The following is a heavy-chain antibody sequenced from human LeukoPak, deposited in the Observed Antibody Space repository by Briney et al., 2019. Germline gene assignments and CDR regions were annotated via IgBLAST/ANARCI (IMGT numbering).Heavy chain of an antibody. CDR2: ISSSSSYI. V-gene: IGHV3-21*01. D-gene: IGHD6-13*01. CDR1: GFTFSSYS. CDR3: ASRGFGAAAGRGY. Sequence: GSLRPSCAASGFTFSSYSMNWVRPAPGKGLEWVSSISSSSSYIYYADSVKGRFTISRDNAKNSLYLQMNSLRAEDTAVYYCASRGFGAAAGRGYWGQGTLVTVSS. J-gene: IGHJ4*02.